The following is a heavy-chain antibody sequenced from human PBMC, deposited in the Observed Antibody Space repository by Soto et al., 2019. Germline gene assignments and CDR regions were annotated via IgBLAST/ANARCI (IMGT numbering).Heavy chain of an antibody. CDR2: INHSGRT. J-gene: IGHJ6*04. V-gene: IGHV4-34*01. CDR1: GGSFSGYY. Sequence: QVQLQQWGAGLLKPSETLSLTCAVNGGSFSGYYWSWIRQPPGRGLEWIGEINHSGRTNLNPSLKSRVSTSVDTSKNHFSLRLSSVTAADTAVYYCARGPRCLNTSCSNDYYHFGLDVWGKGTTVTVAS. D-gene: IGHD2-2*01. CDR3: ARGPRCLNTSCSNDYYHFGLDV.